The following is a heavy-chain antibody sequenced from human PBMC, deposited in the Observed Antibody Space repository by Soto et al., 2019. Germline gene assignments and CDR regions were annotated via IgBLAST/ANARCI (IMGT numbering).Heavy chain of an antibody. J-gene: IGHJ3*02. Sequence: QVQLQQWGAGLLKPSETLSLTCAVYGGSFSGYYWSWIRQPPGKGLEWIGEINHSGSTNYNPSLKSRVTISVDTSKNQFSLKLRSVTAADTAVYYCASLARIGVSHHVPDAFDIWGQGTMVTVSS. D-gene: IGHD1-26*01. CDR2: INHSGST. CDR1: GGSFSGYY. CDR3: ASLARIGVSHHVPDAFDI. V-gene: IGHV4-34*01.